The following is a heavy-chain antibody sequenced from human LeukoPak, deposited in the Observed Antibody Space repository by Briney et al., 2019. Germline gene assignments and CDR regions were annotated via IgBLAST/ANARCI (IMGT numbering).Heavy chain of an antibody. V-gene: IGHV3-30*02. CDR2: IHYDGSNN. J-gene: IGHJ4*02. CDR3: ARRDYDFWSGYYISDD. D-gene: IGHD3-3*01. Sequence: PGGSLRLSCAASGFTFSSYAMHWVRQAPGKGLEWVAFIHYDGSNNYYADSVKGRFTISRDNSKNTLYLQMNSLRAEDTAVYYCARRDYDFWSGYYISDDWGQGTLVTDSS. CDR1: GFTFSSYA.